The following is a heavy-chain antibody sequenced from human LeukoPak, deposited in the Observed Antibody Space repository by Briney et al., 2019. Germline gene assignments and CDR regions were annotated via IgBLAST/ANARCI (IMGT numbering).Heavy chain of an antibody. CDR3: ARVPLEAAADY. J-gene: IGHJ4*02. CDR2: INHSGST. Sequence: SETLSLTCAVYGGSFSGYYWSWIRQPPGKGLEWIGEINHSGSTNYNPSLKSRVTISVGTSKNQFSLKLSSVTAADTAVYYCARVPLEAAADYWGQGTLVTVSS. V-gene: IGHV4-34*01. D-gene: IGHD6-13*01. CDR1: GGSFSGYY.